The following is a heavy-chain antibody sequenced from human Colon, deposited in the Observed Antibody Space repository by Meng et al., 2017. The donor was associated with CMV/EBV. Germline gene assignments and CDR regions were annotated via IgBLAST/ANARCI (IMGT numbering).Heavy chain of an antibody. Sequence: SCAASGFTFSSYSLNWVRQAPGKGLEWVSSISHSSDTKYADSVKGRFTISRDNSKNSLYLQMITLRPEDTALYYWGKDPVRAAGTGSGAVDVWGQGTTVTVSS. CDR3: GKDPVRAAGTGSGAVDV. J-gene: IGHJ6*02. CDR1: GFTFSSYS. CDR2: ISHSSDT. D-gene: IGHD6-13*01. V-gene: IGHV3-21*04.